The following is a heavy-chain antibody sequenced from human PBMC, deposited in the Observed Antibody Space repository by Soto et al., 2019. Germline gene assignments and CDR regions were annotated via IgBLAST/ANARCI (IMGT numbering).Heavy chain of an antibody. CDR2: ISGSGGST. J-gene: IGHJ6*02. V-gene: IGHV3-23*01. CDR1: GFTFSSYA. CDR3: ANALATIFGLAQDYYYGMDV. Sequence: GGSLRLSCAASGFTFSSYAMSWVRQAPGKGLEWVSAISGSGGSTYYADSVKGRFTISRDNSKNTLYLQMSSLRAEDTAVYYCANALATIFGLAQDYYYGMDVWGQGTTVTVSS. D-gene: IGHD3-3*01.